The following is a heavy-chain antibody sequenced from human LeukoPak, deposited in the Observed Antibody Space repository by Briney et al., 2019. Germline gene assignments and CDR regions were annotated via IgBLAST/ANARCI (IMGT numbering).Heavy chain of an antibody. Sequence: SETLSLTCAVSGGSFSDYYWSWVRQPPGKGLEWIGEINHSGTTYYNPSLKSRVTIPIHTSKKQFSLQLTSVTAADTAVYYCARHAMVRGVIITRRYYMDVWGKGTTVTISS. CDR2: INHSGTT. CDR1: GGSFSDYY. CDR3: ARHAMVRGVIITRRYYMDV. V-gene: IGHV4-34*01. D-gene: IGHD3-10*01. J-gene: IGHJ6*03.